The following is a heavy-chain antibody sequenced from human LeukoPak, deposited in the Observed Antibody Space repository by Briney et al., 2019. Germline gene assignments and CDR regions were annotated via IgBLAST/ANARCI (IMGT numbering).Heavy chain of an antibody. CDR3: ARSYWAGTTTRGYYYYMDV. J-gene: IGHJ6*03. V-gene: IGHV4-39*01. CDR2: IYYSGST. D-gene: IGHD1-1*01. Sequence: PSETLSLTCTVSGGSVSSSNYYWDWIRQPPGKGLEWIGNIYYSGSTYYNPSLKSRVSISVDTSRNQFSLKLSSVTAADTAVYYCARSYWAGTTTRGYYYYMDVWGKGPRSPSP. CDR1: GGSVSSSNYY.